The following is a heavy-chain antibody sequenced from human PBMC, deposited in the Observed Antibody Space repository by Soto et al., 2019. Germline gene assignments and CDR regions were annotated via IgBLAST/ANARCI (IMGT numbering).Heavy chain of an antibody. CDR2: ISSNGGST. J-gene: IGHJ4*02. CDR1: GFTFSSYA. Sequence: EVQLVESGGGLVQPGGSLRLSCAASGFTFSSYAMHWVRQAPGKGLEYVSAISSNGGSTYYANSVKGRFTNSRDNYNNTLYLQMGSLRAEDMAVYYCARDGGGYYLDYWGQGTLVTVST. V-gene: IGHV3-64*01. D-gene: IGHD2-15*01. CDR3: ARDGGGYYLDY.